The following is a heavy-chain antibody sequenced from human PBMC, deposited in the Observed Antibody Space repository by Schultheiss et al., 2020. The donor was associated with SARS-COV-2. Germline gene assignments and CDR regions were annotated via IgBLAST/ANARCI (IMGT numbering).Heavy chain of an antibody. CDR3: ARDGYNGPYDY. CDR2: IYYSGST. V-gene: IGHV4-31*03. D-gene: IGHD5-24*01. CDR1: GGSISSGGYY. J-gene: IGHJ4*02. Sequence: SETLSLTCTVSGGSISSGGYYWSWIRQHPGKGLEWIGYIYYSGSTNYNPSLKSRVTISVDTSKNQFSLKLSSVTAADTAVYYCARDGYNGPYDYWGQGTLVTVSS.